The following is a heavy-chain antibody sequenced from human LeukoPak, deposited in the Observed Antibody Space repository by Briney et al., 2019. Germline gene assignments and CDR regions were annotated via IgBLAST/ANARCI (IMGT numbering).Heavy chain of an antibody. J-gene: IGHJ5*02. CDR3: ARRPGIAAATNWFDP. CDR1: GGSISSSSYY. D-gene: IGHD6-13*01. CDR2: IYYSGST. V-gene: IGHV4-39*01. Sequence: PSETLSLTCTVSGGSISSSSYYWGWIRQPQGKGLEWIGSIYYSGSTYYNPSLKSRVTISVDTSKNQFSLKLSSVTAADTAVYYCARRPGIAAATNWFDPWGQGTLVTVSS.